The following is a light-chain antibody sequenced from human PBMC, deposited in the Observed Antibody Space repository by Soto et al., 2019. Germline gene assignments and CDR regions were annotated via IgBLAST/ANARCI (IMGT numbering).Light chain of an antibody. V-gene: IGLV1-44*01. CDR1: SSNVGRNT. J-gene: IGLJ2*01. CDR3: AAWDDSLNAVV. Sequence: QSVLTQPPSASGTPGQRVTISCSGSSSNVGRNTVNWYQQLPGTAPKLLIYSNNQRPSGVPDRFSGSESGTSASLAISGLQSEDEADYYCAAWDDSLNAVVFGGGTQLTVL. CDR2: SNN.